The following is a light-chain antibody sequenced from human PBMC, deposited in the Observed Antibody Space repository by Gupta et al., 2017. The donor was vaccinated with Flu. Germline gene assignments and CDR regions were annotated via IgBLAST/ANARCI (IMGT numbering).Light chain of an antibody. CDR3: QQRSNWPPIT. CDR1: QSVRSY. CDR2: DAS. Sequence: ATLSLSPGERATLSCRASQSVRSYLAWYKQKPGQAPRLLIYDASNRDTGIPARFSGSGYGTDFTLTISSREPEDFAVYYCQQRSNWPPITFGGGTKVEIK. V-gene: IGKV3-11*01. J-gene: IGKJ4*01.